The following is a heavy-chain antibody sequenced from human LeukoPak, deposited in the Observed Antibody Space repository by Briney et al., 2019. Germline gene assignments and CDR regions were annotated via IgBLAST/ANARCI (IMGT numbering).Heavy chain of an antibody. V-gene: IGHV3-30*04. Sequence: GGSLRLSCAAYGFTLSSYAMHWVRQAPGKGLEWVAVISYDGSDKYYADSVKGRFTISRDNSKNTLYLQVNSLRAEDTAVYYCARDWNYYGIFDYWGQGTLVTVSS. CDR1: GFTLSSYA. J-gene: IGHJ4*02. D-gene: IGHD3-10*01. CDR2: ISYDGSDK. CDR3: ARDWNYYGIFDY.